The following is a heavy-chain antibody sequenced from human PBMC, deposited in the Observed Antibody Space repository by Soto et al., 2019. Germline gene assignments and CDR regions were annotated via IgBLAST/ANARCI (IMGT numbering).Heavy chain of an antibody. J-gene: IGHJ4*02. Sequence: HPGGSLRLSCAASGFTLSSYGMHWVRQAPGKGLEWVAVIWYDGSNKYYADSVKGRFTISRDNSKNTLYLQMNSLRAEDTAVYYCAREGRYCSGGSCYPTYPGDYWGQGTLVTVSS. CDR3: AREGRYCSGGSCYPTYPGDY. CDR2: IWYDGSNK. V-gene: IGHV3-33*01. D-gene: IGHD2-15*01. CDR1: GFTLSSYG.